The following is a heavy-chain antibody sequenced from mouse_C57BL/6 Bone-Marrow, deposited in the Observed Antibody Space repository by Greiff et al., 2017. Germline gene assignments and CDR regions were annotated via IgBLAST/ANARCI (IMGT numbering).Heavy chain of an antibody. Sequence: VQGVESGPGLVAPSQSLSITCTVSGFSLTSCGVHWGRQPPGKGLEWLVVIWSDGSTTYYSAPKSKLSLSKDNSTSQVFLKMNRLQTYDKAMYYSAGQRDYSYPDYYALDYWGQGTSVTVSA. CDR3: AGQRDYSYPDYYALDY. D-gene: IGHD2-12*01. CDR1: GFSLTSCG. J-gene: IGHJ4*01. V-gene: IGHV2-6-1*01. CDR2: IWSDGST.